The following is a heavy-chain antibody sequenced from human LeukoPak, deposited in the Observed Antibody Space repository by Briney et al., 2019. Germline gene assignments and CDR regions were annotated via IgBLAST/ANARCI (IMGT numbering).Heavy chain of an antibody. D-gene: IGHD3-22*01. J-gene: IGHJ3*02. Sequence: SETLSLTCTVSGGSISIYYWSWIRQPAGKGLEWIGRIYTSGSTNYNPSLKSRVTMSVDTSKNQFSLKLSSVTAADTAVYYCARSAPYANYYYDSSGYYYSAFDIWGQGTMVTVPS. CDR3: ARSAPYANYYYDSSGYYYSAFDI. CDR1: GGSISIYY. CDR2: IYTSGST. V-gene: IGHV4-4*07.